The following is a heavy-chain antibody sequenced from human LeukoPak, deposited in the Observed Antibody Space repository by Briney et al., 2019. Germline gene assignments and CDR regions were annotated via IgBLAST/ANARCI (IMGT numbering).Heavy chain of an antibody. CDR1: GFTFSSYW. Sequence: GSLRLSCAASGFTFSSYWMSWVRQAPGKGLEWVANIKQDGSEKYYVDSVKGRFTISRDNAKNSLYLQMNSLRAEDTAVYYCAKDYPSSLVDYWGQGTLVTVSS. D-gene: IGHD6-6*01. J-gene: IGHJ4*02. V-gene: IGHV3-7*03. CDR2: IKQDGSEK. CDR3: AKDYPSSLVDY.